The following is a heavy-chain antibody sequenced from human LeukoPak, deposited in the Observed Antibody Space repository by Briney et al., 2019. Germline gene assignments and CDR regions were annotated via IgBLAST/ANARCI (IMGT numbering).Heavy chain of an antibody. CDR1: GGTFSSYA. V-gene: IGHV1-18*01. D-gene: IGHD2-2*01. CDR2: ISGHNGNT. Sequence: ASVKVSCKASGGTFSSYAISWVRQAPGQGLEWMGWISGHNGNTNYAQKLQGRVTMTTDTSTSTAYMELRSLRSDDTAVYYCARTGMYQAWFDPWGQGTLVTVSS. CDR3: ARTGMYQAWFDP. J-gene: IGHJ5*02.